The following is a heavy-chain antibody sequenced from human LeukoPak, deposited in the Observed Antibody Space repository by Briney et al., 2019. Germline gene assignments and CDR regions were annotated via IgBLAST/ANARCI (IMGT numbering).Heavy chain of an antibody. CDR1: GGTFSSYA. V-gene: IGHV1-69*04. J-gene: IGHJ1*01. D-gene: IGHD3-10*01. CDR3: AREYYYGSGSPPPMD. Sequence: ASVKVSCKASGGTFSSYAISWVRQAPGQGLEWMGRIIPILGIANYAQKFQGRVTITADKSTSTAYMELSSLRSEDTAVYYCAREYYYGSGSPPPMDWGQGTLVTVSS. CDR2: IIPILGIA.